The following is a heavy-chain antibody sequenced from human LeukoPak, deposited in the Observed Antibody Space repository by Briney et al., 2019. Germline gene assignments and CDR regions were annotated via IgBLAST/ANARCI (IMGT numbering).Heavy chain of an antibody. CDR1: GFTFSSYA. J-gene: IGHJ4*02. D-gene: IGHD3-10*01. CDR2: ISGSGGST. CDR3: AETRRTYGSGSYYMGYYFDY. V-gene: IGHV3-23*01. Sequence: PGGSLRLSCAASGFTFSSYAMSWVRQAPGKGLEWVSAISGSGGSTYYADSVKGRFTISRDNSKNTLYLQMNSLRAEDTAVYYCAETRRTYGSGSYYMGYYFDYWGQGTLVTVSS.